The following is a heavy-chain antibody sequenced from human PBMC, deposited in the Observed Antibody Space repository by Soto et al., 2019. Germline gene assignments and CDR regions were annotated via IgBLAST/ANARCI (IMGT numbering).Heavy chain of an antibody. CDR3: TRAYALLTGYKTDY. CDR2: IKSQAYGGTK. CDR1: GFTFGDDA. V-gene: IGHV3-49*03. D-gene: IGHD3-9*01. Sequence: PGGSLRLSCTASGFTFGDDAVSWFRQAPGKGLEWVGFIKSQAYGGTKEYAASVKGRFTISRDDSKSIAYLQMNSLKTEDTAVYYCTRAYALLTGYKTDYWGQGALVTV. J-gene: IGHJ4*02.